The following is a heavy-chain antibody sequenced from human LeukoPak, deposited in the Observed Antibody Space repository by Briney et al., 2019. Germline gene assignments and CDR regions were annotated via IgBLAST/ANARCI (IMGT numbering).Heavy chain of an antibody. Sequence: GASVKVSCKVSGYTLTELSMHWVRQAPGKGLEWMGGFDHEAGETIYAQKFQARVTMTEDTSTDTAYMELSSLRSEDTAVYYCAITMVRGVQDFDYWGQGTLVTVSS. D-gene: IGHD3-10*01. V-gene: IGHV1-24*01. J-gene: IGHJ4*02. CDR2: FDHEAGET. CDR3: AITMVRGVQDFDY. CDR1: GYTLTELS.